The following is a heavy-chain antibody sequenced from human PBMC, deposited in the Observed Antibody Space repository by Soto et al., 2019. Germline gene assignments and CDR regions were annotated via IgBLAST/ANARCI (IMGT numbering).Heavy chain of an antibody. CDR3: ARDSYWSGSGTYFGDTLDM. Sequence: QVQLQESGPGLVKPSETLSLTCTVSGGSINSYYWSWIRQPPGRGLEWIGHIHHSGSTNYNASLESRVTISVDTSKNQFSLELIPVTAADTAVYYCARDSYWSGSGTYFGDTLDMWSQGTMVTVFS. J-gene: IGHJ3*02. CDR2: IHHSGST. CDR1: GGSINSYY. D-gene: IGHD3-10*01. V-gene: IGHV4-59*01.